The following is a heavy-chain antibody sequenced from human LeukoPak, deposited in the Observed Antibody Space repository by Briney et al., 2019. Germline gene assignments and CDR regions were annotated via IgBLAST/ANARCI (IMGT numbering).Heavy chain of an antibody. CDR2: IKSKTDGGTT. J-gene: IGHJ4*02. D-gene: IGHD3-10*01. Sequence: PGGTLRLSCAASGFTFSNAWLNWVRQAPGKGLEWVGHIKSKTDGGTTDYAAPVKGRFTISRDDSKNTLFLQMNSLKTEDTAVYYCTLPWGSGSYYDYWGQGTLVTVSS. CDR3: TLPWGSGSYYDY. CDR1: GFTFSNAW. V-gene: IGHV3-15*01.